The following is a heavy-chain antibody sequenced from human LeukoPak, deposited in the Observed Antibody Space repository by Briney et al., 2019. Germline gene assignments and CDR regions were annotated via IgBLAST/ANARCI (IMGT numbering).Heavy chain of an antibody. V-gene: IGHV3-74*01. J-gene: IGHJ4*02. Sequence: PGGSLRLXCAASGFTFSSYWMHWVRQAPGKGLVWVSRINSDGSSRSYADSVKGRFTISRDNAKNTLYPQMNSLRAEDTAVYYCAREVERGYSYGFDYWGQGTLVTVSS. CDR2: INSDGSSR. CDR1: GFTFSSYW. CDR3: AREVERGYSYGFDY. D-gene: IGHD5-18*01.